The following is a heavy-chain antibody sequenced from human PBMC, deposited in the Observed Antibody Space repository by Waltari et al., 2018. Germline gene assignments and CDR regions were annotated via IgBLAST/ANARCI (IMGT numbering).Heavy chain of an antibody. V-gene: IGHV1-3*01. CDR2: INAGNGST. CDR3: ARGTIAAAADY. D-gene: IGHD6-13*01. J-gene: IGHJ4*02. Sequence: QVQLVQSGAEVKKPGASVKVSCKASGYTFTSYAMHWVRQAPGQRLEWMGWINAGNGSTKYSQKFQGRVTITRDTSASTAYMELSSLRSEDTAVYYCARGTIAAAADYWGQGTLVTVSS. CDR1: GYTFTSYA.